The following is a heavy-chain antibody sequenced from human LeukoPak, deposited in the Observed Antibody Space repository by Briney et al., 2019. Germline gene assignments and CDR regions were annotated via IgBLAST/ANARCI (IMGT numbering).Heavy chain of an antibody. Sequence: GGSLRLSCAASGFTFSSYSMNWVRQTPGKGLEWLSYIGGPSSTISYVDSVKGRFTITRDNAKNSVHLQMNSLRAEDTAIYYCAKELTERWLIDAFDIWGQGTVVTVSS. D-gene: IGHD6-19*01. V-gene: IGHV3-48*01. J-gene: IGHJ3*02. CDR3: AKELTERWLIDAFDI. CDR1: GFTFSSYS. CDR2: IGGPSSTI.